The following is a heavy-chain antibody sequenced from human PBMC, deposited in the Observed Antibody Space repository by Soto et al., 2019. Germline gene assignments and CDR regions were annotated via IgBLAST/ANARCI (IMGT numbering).Heavy chain of an antibody. J-gene: IGHJ4*02. D-gene: IGHD2-2*01. Sequence: QVHLQESGPGLVKPSQTLSLTCTVSGGSISNGAYYWSWIRQHPGKGLEWIGYIYYSGSTYYNPSRKSRLTISVDTSKNQFSLEMRSVTAADTAVYYCARTGHCVSTGCYGEFDSWGQGALVSVSS. CDR1: GGSISNGAYY. CDR2: IYYSGST. V-gene: IGHV4-31*03. CDR3: ARTGHCVSTGCYGEFDS.